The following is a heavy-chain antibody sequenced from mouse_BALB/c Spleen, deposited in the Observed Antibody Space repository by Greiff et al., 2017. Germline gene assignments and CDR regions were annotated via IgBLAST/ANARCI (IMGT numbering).Heavy chain of an antibody. J-gene: IGHJ4*01. V-gene: IGHV5-17*02. Sequence: DVKLVESGGGLVQPGGSRKLSCAASGFTFSSFGMHWVRQAPEKGLEWVAYISSGSSTIYYADTVKGRFTISRDNPKNTLFLQMTSLRSEDTAMYYCARGLLRLRDYAMDYWGQGTSVTVSS. CDR3: ARGLLRLRDYAMDY. CDR2: ISSGSSTI. CDR1: GFTFSSFG. D-gene: IGHD1-2*01.